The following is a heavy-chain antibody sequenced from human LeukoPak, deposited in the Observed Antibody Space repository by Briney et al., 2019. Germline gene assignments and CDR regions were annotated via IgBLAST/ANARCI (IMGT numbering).Heavy chain of an antibody. J-gene: IGHJ6*03. V-gene: IGHV4-30-2*01. D-gene: IGHD2-2*02. CDR2: MYHSGST. CDR3: ARGAIYYYYMDV. CDR1: GGSISSGGYS. Sequence: SETLSLTCTVSGGSISSGGYSWSWIRQPPGKGLEWIGYMYHSGSTYYNPSLKNRVTISVDRSKNQFSLKLSSVTAADTAVYYCARGAIYYYYMDVWGKGTTVTVSS.